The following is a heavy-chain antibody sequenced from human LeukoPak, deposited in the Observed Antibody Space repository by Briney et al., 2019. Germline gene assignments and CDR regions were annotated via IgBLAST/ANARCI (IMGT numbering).Heavy chain of an antibody. J-gene: IGHJ6*03. CDR2: MNPNSGNT. CDR3: ARVRAYGSGLNNYYYYYMDV. Sequence: ASVKVSCKASGYTFTSYDINWVRQATGQGLEWMGWMNPNSGNTGYAQKFQGRVTITRNTSISTAYMELSRLRSDDTAVYYCARVRAYGSGLNNYYYYYMDVWGKGTTVTISS. V-gene: IGHV1-8*03. CDR1: GYTFTSYD. D-gene: IGHD3-10*01.